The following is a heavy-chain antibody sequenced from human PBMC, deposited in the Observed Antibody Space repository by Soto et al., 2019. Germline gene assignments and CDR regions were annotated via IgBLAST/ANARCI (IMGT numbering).Heavy chain of an antibody. CDR1: GFTFSSYW. D-gene: IGHD6-19*01. CDR3: ARGPRPERQWLVFHHYYYYGMDV. Sequence: EVQLVESGGGLVQPGGSLRLSCAASGFTFSSYWMSWVRQAPGKGLEWVANIKQDGSEKYYVDSVKGRFTISRDNAKNSLYLQMNSLRAEDTAVYYCARGPRPERQWLVFHHYYYYGMDVWGQGTTVTVSS. V-gene: IGHV3-7*05. J-gene: IGHJ6*02. CDR2: IKQDGSEK.